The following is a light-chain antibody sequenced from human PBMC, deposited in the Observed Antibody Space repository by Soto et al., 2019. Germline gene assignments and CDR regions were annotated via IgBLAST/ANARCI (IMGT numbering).Light chain of an antibody. CDR2: GAS. Sequence: DIQLTQSPSFLSASVGDRVTITCRASQDISGFLGWYQQKPGRAPELLIYGASPLQSGVPSRFSGSGSGTEFTLTISSLQPEDFATYYCQQLNDYPLTFGPGTKVDIK. J-gene: IGKJ3*01. CDR3: QQLNDYPLT. V-gene: IGKV1-9*01. CDR1: QDISGF.